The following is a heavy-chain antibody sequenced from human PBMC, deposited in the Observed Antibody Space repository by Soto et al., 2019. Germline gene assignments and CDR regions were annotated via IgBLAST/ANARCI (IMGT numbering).Heavy chain of an antibody. CDR3: AREQRVTIFGVAKSPDDAFDI. CDR2: ISAYNGNT. CDR1: GYTFTSYG. Sequence: ASVKVSCKASGYTFTSYGISWVRQAPGQGLEWMGWISAYNGNTNYAQKLQGRVTKTTDTSTSTAYMELRSLRSDDTAVYYCAREQRVTIFGVAKSPDDAFDIWGQGTMVTVSS. J-gene: IGHJ3*02. V-gene: IGHV1-18*01. D-gene: IGHD3-3*01.